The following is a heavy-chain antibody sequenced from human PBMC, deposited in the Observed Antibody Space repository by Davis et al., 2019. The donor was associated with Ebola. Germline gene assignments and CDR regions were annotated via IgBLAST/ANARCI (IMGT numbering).Heavy chain of an antibody. J-gene: IGHJ6*04. CDR1: GFTFNTHS. CDR3: VREAGGGSYADV. Sequence: GESPKISCAASGFTFNTHSMNWVRQAPGKGLEWISYIRRGGDVTYYADSVKGRFTVSRDNAKNSLYLQMFSLRDEDTAVYYCVREAGGGSYADVWGKGTTVTVSS. D-gene: IGHD1-26*01. CDR2: IRRGGDVT. V-gene: IGHV3-48*02.